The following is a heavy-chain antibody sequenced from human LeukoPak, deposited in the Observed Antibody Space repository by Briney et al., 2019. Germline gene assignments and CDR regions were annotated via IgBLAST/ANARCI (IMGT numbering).Heavy chain of an antibody. Sequence: SETLSLTCAVYGGSFSGYYWSWIRQPPGKGLEWIGEINHSGSTNYNPTLKSRVTISVDTSKNQFSLKLSSVTAADTAVYYCARHSTFFGVVIIKGRVRGPFDYWGQGTLVTVSS. CDR1: GGSFSGYY. CDR2: INHSGST. CDR3: ARHSTFFGVVIIKGRVRGPFDY. V-gene: IGHV4-34*01. D-gene: IGHD3-3*01. J-gene: IGHJ4*02.